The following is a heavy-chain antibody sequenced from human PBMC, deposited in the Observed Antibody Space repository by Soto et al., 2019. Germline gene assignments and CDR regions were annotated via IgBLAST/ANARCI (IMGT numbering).Heavy chain of an antibody. Sequence: GASVKVSCKASGYTFISYALHWVRQAPGQRLEWIGKINAGNGNTKYSQKFQGRVTITRDTSASTAYMELSSLRSEDTAVYYCARGTVTTRRNWFDPWGQGTLVTVSS. D-gene: IGHD4-17*01. CDR3: ARGTVTTRRNWFDP. CDR1: GYTFISYA. CDR2: INAGNGNT. V-gene: IGHV1-3*01. J-gene: IGHJ5*02.